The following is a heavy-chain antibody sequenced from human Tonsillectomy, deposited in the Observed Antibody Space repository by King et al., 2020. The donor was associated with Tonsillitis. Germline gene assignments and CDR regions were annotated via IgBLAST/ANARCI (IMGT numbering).Heavy chain of an antibody. V-gene: IGHV3-23*04. CDR1: GFTFSSYA. J-gene: IGHJ4*02. CDR3: ARPGIVLRYFDWLLDFAY. Sequence: VQLVESGGGLVQPGGSLRLSCAASGFTFSSYAMSWVRQAPGKGLEWVSAISGSGGSTYYADSVKGRFTISRDNSKNTLYLQMNSLRAEDTAVYYCARPGIVLRYFDWLLDFAYGGQGPLVPVS. CDR2: ISGSGGST. D-gene: IGHD3-9*01.